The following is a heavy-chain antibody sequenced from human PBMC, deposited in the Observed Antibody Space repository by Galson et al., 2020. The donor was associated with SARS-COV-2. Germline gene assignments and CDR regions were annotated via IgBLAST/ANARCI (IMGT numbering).Heavy chain of an antibody. Sequence: SQTLSLTCTVSGASISSYYWSWIRQPPGKGLEWIGFIPYSGSTDYNPSLKSRITMFVDTSKKQFSLKLNSVTAADTAVYYCARGLGSTHFDYWGQGTLVTVSS. CDR2: IPYSGST. J-gene: IGHJ4*02. V-gene: IGHV4-59*01. CDR1: GASISSYY. D-gene: IGHD1-26*01. CDR3: ARGLGSTHFDY.